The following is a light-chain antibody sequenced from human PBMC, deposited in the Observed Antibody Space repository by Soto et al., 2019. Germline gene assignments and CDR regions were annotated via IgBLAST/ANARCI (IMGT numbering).Light chain of an antibody. CDR2: GAS. Sequence: EIVLTQSLGTLSLSPGEGATLSCRASQSVSNNYLTWYQQKPGQSPRLLIYGASTRATGIPDRFSGSGSGTDFTLTISRLEPEDFAVYYCHQYGSLITFGQGTRLEIK. J-gene: IGKJ5*01. CDR1: QSVSNNY. CDR3: HQYGSLIT. V-gene: IGKV3-20*01.